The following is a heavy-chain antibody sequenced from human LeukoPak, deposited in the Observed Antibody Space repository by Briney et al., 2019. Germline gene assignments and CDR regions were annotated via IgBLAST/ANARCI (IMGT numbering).Heavy chain of an antibody. Sequence: PGSSLSFSFAAPGLTLVNLPLTWSRKFPGKGRKWASGISWNSGSIAYADSVKGRFTISRDNAKKSLYLQMNSLRDEDTALYYCSRAPIYGDSAGYFDSWGQGTLVTVSS. CDR2: ISWNSGSI. J-gene: IGHJ4*02. CDR1: GLTLVNLP. CDR3: SRAPIYGDSAGYFDS. D-gene: IGHD4-17*01. V-gene: IGHV3-9*01.